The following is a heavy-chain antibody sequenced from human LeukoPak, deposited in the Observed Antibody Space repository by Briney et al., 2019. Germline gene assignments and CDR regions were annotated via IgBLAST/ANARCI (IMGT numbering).Heavy chain of an antibody. CDR1: GFTFSSYE. CDR3: ARIRSLGAFDF. Sequence: GGSLRLSCAASGFTFSSYEMNWVRQAPGKGLEWVSYIGASGGSIYYADSVKGRFTISRDNAKNSLYLQMNSLRAEDTAVYYCARIRSLGAFDFSGQGTVVTVSS. CDR2: IGASGGSI. J-gene: IGHJ3*01. D-gene: IGHD3-16*01. V-gene: IGHV3-48*03.